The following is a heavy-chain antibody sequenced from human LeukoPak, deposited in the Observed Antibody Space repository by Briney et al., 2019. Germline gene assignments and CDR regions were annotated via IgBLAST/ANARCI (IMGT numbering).Heavy chain of an antibody. J-gene: IGHJ4*02. CDR2: ICDSGRTI. CDR3: ARDRLGDYDHSGYYDK. D-gene: IGHD3-22*01. V-gene: IGHV3-11*01. Sequence: GGSLRLSCAASGFTFSDYHMSWIRQAPGKGLEWISYICDSGRTIYYADSVKGRFTISRDNAKNSVYLQMNNLGAEDTAVYYCARDRLGDYDHSGYYDKWGQGTLVTVSS. CDR1: GFTFSDYH.